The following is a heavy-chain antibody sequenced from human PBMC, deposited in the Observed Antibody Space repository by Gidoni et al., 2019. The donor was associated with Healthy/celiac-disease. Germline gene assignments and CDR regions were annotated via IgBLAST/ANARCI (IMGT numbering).Heavy chain of an antibody. D-gene: IGHD4-17*01. CDR1: GFTFSSYI. V-gene: IGHV3-21*01. Sequence: EVQLVESGGGLVKPGGSLRLSCAASGFTFSSYIMTWVRQAPGKGLEWVSSISSSGSTIYYADSVKGRFTISRDNAKNSLYLQMNSLRTEDTAVYYCARDGVEMDYGDYVERYYYYGMDVWGQGTTVTVSS. CDR3: ARDGVEMDYGDYVERYYYYGMDV. CDR2: ISSSGSTI. J-gene: IGHJ6*02.